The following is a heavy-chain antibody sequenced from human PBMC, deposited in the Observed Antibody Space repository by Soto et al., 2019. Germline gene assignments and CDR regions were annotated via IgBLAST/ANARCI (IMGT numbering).Heavy chain of an antibody. CDR3: AREDSIIIPAVSDF. J-gene: IGHJ4*02. CDR2: VSKSDYT. D-gene: IGHD2-2*01. Sequence: PGGSLRLSCTVSGFPFNNYGINWVRQAPGKGLEWVSSVSKSDYTYYSDSVQGRFTISRDNAKNSVSLQMNTLRVGDTAVYYCAREDSIIIPAVSDFWGQGTLVTVSS. CDR1: GFPFNNYG. V-gene: IGHV3-21*01.